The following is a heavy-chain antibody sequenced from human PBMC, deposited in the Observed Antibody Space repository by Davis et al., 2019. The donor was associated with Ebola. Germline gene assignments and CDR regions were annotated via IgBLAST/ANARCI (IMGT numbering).Heavy chain of an antibody. Sequence: AASVKVSCKASGYTFTSYDINWVRQATGQGLEWMGWMNPNSGNTSYAQKFQGRVTMTRDTSTSTAYMELSSLRSEDTAVYYCAAHSSRYTDVDYWGQGTLVTVSS. CDR3: AAHSSRYTDVDY. CDR2: MNPNSGNT. D-gene: IGHD6-25*01. V-gene: IGHV1-8*01. J-gene: IGHJ4*02. CDR1: GYTFTSYD.